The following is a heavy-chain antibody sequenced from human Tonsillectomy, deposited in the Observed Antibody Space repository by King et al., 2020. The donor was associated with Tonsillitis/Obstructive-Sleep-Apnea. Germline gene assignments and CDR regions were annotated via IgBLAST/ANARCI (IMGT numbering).Heavy chain of an antibody. CDR3: ARENYGDYGPNVGAFDI. J-gene: IGHJ3*02. Sequence: QLQESGPGPVKPSQTLSLTCTVSGGSISSGGYYWSWIRQHPGKGLEWIGYIYYSGSTYYNPSLKSRVSISVDKSKNQFYLKLSSVTAADTALYYCARENYGDYGPNVGAFDIWGQGTMVTVSS. CDR1: GGSISSGGYY. V-gene: IGHV4-31*03. CDR2: IYYSGST. D-gene: IGHD4-17*01.